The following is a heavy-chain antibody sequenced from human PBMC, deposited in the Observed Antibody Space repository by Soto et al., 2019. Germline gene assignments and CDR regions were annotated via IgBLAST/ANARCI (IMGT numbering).Heavy chain of an antibody. CDR2: ISSSSNDI. J-gene: IGHJ4*02. D-gene: IGHD4-17*01. Sequence: EVQLVESGGGLVQPGGSLRRSCEVSGLTFSTYSMNWVRQAPGKGLQWISYISSSSNDIYYADSVKGRFTISRDNAKNSLYLQMNSLRDEDTAVYYCANTVEYWGQGTLVTVSS. CDR3: ANTVEY. V-gene: IGHV3-48*02. CDR1: GLTFSTYS.